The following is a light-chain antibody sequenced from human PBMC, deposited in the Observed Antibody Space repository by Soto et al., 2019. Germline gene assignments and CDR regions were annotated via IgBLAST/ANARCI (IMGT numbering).Light chain of an antibody. CDR1: QSLSTSY. J-gene: IGKJ4*01. CDR2: GTS. Sequence: DIVLTQSPGTLSLSPGERATLSCRASQSLSTSYLALYQQKPGQAPRLLTYGTSSRASGIPDRFSGSGSGTDFTLTISRLEPEDFAVYYCQNYGSSSLTFGGGTKVDI. V-gene: IGKV3-20*01. CDR3: QNYGSSSLT.